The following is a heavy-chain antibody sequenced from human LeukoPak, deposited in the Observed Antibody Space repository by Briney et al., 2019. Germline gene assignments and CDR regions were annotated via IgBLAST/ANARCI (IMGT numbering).Heavy chain of an antibody. D-gene: IGHD2-15*01. J-gene: IGHJ4*02. Sequence: GGSLRLSCAASGFTFSSYAMSWVRQAPVKELEWVSAISGSGGSTYYADSVKGRFTISRDNSKNTLYLQMNSLRAEDTAVYYCARPHQVVVVSYFDYWGQGTLVTVSS. V-gene: IGHV3-23*01. CDR1: GFTFSSYA. CDR2: ISGSGGST. CDR3: ARPHQVVVVSYFDY.